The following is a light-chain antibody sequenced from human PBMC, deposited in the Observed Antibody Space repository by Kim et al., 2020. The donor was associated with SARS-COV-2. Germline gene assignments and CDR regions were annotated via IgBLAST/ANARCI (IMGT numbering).Light chain of an antibody. CDR3: ASWDDSLNGWV. CDR1: GSNIGSNI. Sequence: GQRVTIACAGSGSNIGSNIVNWYQQLPGAAPRLLLYQNTQRPSGVPDRFSGSKSGTSASLAIGGLQSEDEADYYCASWDDSLNGWVFGGGTQLTVL. CDR2: QNT. V-gene: IGLV1-44*01. J-gene: IGLJ3*02.